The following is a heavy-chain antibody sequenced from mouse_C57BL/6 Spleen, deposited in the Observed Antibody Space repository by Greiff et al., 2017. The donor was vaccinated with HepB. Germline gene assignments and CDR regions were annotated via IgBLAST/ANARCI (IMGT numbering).Heavy chain of an antibody. J-gene: IGHJ4*01. Sequence: EVHLVESGGGLVQPKGSLKLSCAASGFSFNTYAMNWVRQAPGKGLEWVARIRSKSNNYATYYADSVKDRFTISRDDSESMLYLQMNNLKTEDTAMYYCVRHGGDDYDGDAMDYWGQGTSVTVSS. D-gene: IGHD2-4*01. CDR1: GFSFNTYA. CDR3: VRHGGDDYDGDAMDY. V-gene: IGHV10-1*01. CDR2: IRSKSNNYAT.